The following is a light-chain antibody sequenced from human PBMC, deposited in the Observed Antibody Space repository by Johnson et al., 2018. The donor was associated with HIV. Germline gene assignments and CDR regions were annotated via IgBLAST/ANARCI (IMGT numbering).Light chain of an antibody. J-gene: IGLJ1*01. Sequence: QSVLTQPPSVSAAPGQKVTISCSGSSSNIGNNYVSWYQQLPGTAPKLLIYDNNKRPSGIPDRFSGSKSGTSATLGITGLQTGDEADYYCGTGDSSLSAYFFGTGTKVTVL. CDR1: SSNIGNNY. CDR2: DNN. V-gene: IGLV1-51*01. CDR3: GTGDSSLSAYF.